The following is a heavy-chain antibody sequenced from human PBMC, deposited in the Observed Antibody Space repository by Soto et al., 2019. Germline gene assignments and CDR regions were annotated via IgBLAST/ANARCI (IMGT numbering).Heavy chain of an antibody. D-gene: IGHD3-9*01. CDR1: GGSISSYY. J-gene: IGHJ3*02. CDR2: IYYSGST. CDR3: VRDSSHYYDILTGYYGSAFDI. V-gene: IGHV4-59*01. Sequence: SETLSLTCTVSGGSISSYYWSWIRQPPGKGLEWIGYIYYSGSTNYNPSLKSRVTISVDTSKNQFSLKLSSVTAADTAVYYCVRDSSHYYDILTGYYGSAFDIWGQGTMVTVSS.